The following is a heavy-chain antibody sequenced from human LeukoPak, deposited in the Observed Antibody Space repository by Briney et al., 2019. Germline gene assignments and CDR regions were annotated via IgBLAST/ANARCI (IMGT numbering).Heavy chain of an antibody. D-gene: IGHD5-18*01. Sequence: PSETLSLSSSVSGDSIRSYTWNWIWQSAGKGLEWIGRIYTSGSTNYNPSLASRVTVSLDTSRNQFSLNLTSVTAADTAVYCCARGVDTAMVSGGYNWFEPWGQGIEVLVSS. CDR3: ARGVDTAMVSGGYNWFEP. V-gene: IGHV4-4*07. CDR2: IYTSGST. J-gene: IGHJ5*02. CDR1: GDSIRSYT.